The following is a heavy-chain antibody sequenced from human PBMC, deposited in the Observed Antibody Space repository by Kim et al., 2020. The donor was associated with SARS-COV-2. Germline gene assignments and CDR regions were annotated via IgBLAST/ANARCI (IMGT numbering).Heavy chain of an antibody. D-gene: IGHD5-12*01. CDR3: ASDVGGWGLNSGYWN. Sequence: GGSLRLSCSAFGVSVSRNYMSWVRQAPGKGLEWVSVIYIDGNTDYANSVEGRFTIFRDNSKNTVYLQMSNLRAEDTAMYYCASDVGGWGLNSGYWNWGQGTLVTVSS. V-gene: IGHV3-66*01. CDR1: GVSVSRNY. J-gene: IGHJ4*02. CDR2: IYIDGNT.